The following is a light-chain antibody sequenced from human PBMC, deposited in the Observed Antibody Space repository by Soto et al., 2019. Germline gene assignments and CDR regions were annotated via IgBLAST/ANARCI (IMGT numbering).Light chain of an antibody. CDR2: AAS. Sequence: EIVLTQSPCTLSLSPWERSTLSFRASQSVSNYLAWYQQKPGQAPRLLIYAASNRATGIPARFSGSGSGTDFTLTISRLEPEDFAVYYCQQYSTSPTFGEGTRLEIK. J-gene: IGKJ5*01. CDR1: QSVSNY. V-gene: IGKV3-20*01. CDR3: QQYSTSPT.